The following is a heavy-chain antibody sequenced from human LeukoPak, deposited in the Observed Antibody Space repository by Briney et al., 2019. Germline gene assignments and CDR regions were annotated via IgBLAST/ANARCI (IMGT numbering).Heavy chain of an antibody. J-gene: IGHJ5*02. CDR1: GGSISSYY. Sequence: PSETLSLTCTVSGGSISSYYWSWIRQPPGKGLEWIGYIYYSGSTNYNPSLKSRVTISVDTSKGQFSLKLRSVTAADTAVYYCARGGYYGSGNDFRFDPWGQGTLVTVSS. V-gene: IGHV4-59*01. CDR2: IYYSGST. CDR3: ARGGYYGSGNDFRFDP. D-gene: IGHD3-10*01.